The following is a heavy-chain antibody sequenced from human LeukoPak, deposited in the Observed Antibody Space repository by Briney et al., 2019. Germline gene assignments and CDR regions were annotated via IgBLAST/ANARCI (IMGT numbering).Heavy chain of an antibody. D-gene: IGHD6-19*01. V-gene: IGHV3-7*01. J-gene: IGHJ4*02. CDR2: IKQDGSEK. Sequence: GGSLRLSCAASGFSFSSYWMSWVRQAPGTGLEWVANIKQDGSEKYYVDSVKGRFTISRDNVKKSLYLQINSLRAEDTAVYYCARDRRSSGWYDFDYWGQGTLVTVSS. CDR3: ARDRRSSGWYDFDY. CDR1: GFSFSSYW.